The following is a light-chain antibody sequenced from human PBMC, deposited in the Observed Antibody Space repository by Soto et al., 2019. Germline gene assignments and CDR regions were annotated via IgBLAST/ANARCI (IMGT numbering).Light chain of an antibody. CDR3: SAYTVSRTYV. CDR2: NVY. CDR1: SSDVGAYNF. V-gene: IGLV2-14*03. Sequence: QSALTQPASVSGSPGQSITISCTGTSSDVGAYNFVSWHQQHPGKAPKLMIYNVYDRPSGISDRFSGSKSGNTASLTISGLQGEDEADYYCSAYTVSRTYVFGTGTKVTVL. J-gene: IGLJ1*01.